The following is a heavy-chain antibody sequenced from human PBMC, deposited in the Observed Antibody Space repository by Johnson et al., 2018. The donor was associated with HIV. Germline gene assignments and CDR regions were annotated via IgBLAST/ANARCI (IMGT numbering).Heavy chain of an antibody. J-gene: IGHJ3*02. CDR3: AKDAYCSGGRCYGFGAFDI. CDR2: ISGSGGST. V-gene: IGHV3-23*04. D-gene: IGHD2-15*01. Sequence: VQLVESGGGVVQPGRSLRLSCAASGFTFSSYAMHWVRQAPGKGLEWVSTISGSGGSTYYADSVKGRLTISRDNPKNTLYLQMNSLRAEDTAVYYCAKDAYCSGGRCYGFGAFDIWGQGTIVTVSS. CDR1: GFTFSSYA.